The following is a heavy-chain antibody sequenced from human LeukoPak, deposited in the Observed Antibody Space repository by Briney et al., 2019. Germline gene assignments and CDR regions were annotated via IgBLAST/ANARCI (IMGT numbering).Heavy chain of an antibody. V-gene: IGHV3-7*01. CDR3: ARGDTSGYYYRFFDY. CDR2: IKEDGGGI. D-gene: IGHD3-22*01. CDR1: GFTVSSNY. J-gene: IGHJ4*02. Sequence: GGSLRLSCAASGFTVSSNYMSWVRQAPGKGLEWVANIKEDGGGIYYVDSVEGRFTISRDNAKKSPYLQMNSLRAEDTAVYYCARGDTSGYYYRFFDYWGQGTLVTVSS.